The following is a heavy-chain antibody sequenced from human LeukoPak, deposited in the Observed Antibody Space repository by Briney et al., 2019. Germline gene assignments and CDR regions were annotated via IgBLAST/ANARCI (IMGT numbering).Heavy chain of an antibody. J-gene: IGHJ4*02. Sequence: GRSLRLSCAASGFTFSSYGMHWVRQAPGKGLEWVAVISYDGSNKYYADSVKGRFTISRDNSKNTLYLQVNSLRAEDTAVYYCAKSMALRSDYWGQGTLVTVSS. CDR2: ISYDGSNK. V-gene: IGHV3-30*18. CDR3: AKSMALRSDY. D-gene: IGHD2/OR15-2a*01. CDR1: GFTFSSYG.